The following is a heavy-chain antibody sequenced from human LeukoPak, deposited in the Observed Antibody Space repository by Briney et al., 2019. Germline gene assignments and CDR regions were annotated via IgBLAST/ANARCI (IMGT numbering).Heavy chain of an antibody. Sequence: GGSLRLSCAASGFTFSSYAMSWVRQAPGKGLEWVSVISASGGAYHADSVKGRFTISRDNAKNSLCLQMSSLRAEDTAVYYCARDSYGKTDYWGLGTLVTVSS. V-gene: IGHV3-23*01. J-gene: IGHJ4*02. CDR3: ARDSYGKTDY. D-gene: IGHD5-18*01. CDR1: GFTFSSYA. CDR2: ISASGGA.